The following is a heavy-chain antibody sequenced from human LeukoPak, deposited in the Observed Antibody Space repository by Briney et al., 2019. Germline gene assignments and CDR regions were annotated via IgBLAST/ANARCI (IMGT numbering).Heavy chain of an antibody. V-gene: IGHV1-2*02. CDR3: ARDVGDSRNYWYFDL. J-gene: IGHJ2*01. CDR1: GYTFTGYF. Sequence: ASVKVSFKASGYTFTGYFMHWVRQAPGQGLEWMGWIDPRNGGTMYTQKFQGRVTMTRDTSISTAYMELSRLTSDDTAVYYCARDVGDSRNYWYFDLWGRGSMVTVSS. CDR2: IDPRNGGT. D-gene: IGHD3-16*01.